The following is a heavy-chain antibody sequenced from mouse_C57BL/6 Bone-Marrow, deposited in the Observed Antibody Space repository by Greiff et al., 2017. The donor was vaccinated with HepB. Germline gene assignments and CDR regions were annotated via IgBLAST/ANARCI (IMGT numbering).Heavy chain of an antibody. CDR1: CYTFTSYW. CDR3: ARGRIYYYGSYYFDY. Sequence: QVQLQQPGAELVMPGASVKLSCKASCYTFTSYWMHWVKQRPGQGLEWIGEIDPSDSYTNYNQKFKGKSTLTVDKSSSTAYMQLSSLTSEDSAVYYCARGRIYYYGSYYFDYWGQGTTLTVSS. V-gene: IGHV1-69*01. CDR2: IDPSDSYT. D-gene: IGHD1-1*01. J-gene: IGHJ2*01.